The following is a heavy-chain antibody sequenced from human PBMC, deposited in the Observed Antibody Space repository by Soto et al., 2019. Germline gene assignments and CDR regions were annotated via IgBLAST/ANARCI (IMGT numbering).Heavy chain of an antibody. CDR1: GGTLSTSS. J-gene: IGHJ4*02. CDR3: ARDVVRSTAGDS. V-gene: IGHV1-69*01. D-gene: IGHD2-15*01. Sequence: QLQLVQSGTEVKEPGSSVKVSCKASGGTLSTSSLVWVRQGPGQGLEWMGGIIPIFTRTNFAQKFQGRVTFSADESTRTTYMELRSLTSEDTAIYYCARDVVRSTAGDSWGQGTLVTVSS. CDR2: IIPIFTRT.